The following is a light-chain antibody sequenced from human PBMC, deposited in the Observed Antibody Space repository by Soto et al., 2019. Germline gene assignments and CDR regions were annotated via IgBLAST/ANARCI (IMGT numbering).Light chain of an antibody. V-gene: IGLV2-8*01. J-gene: IGLJ1*01. CDR2: EVS. CDR1: SSDVGGYTY. CDR3: SSYAGSNIYV. Sequence: QSALTQPPSASGSPGQSVTISCTGTSSDVGGYTYVSWYQQHPGKAPKLMIYEVSKRPSGVPDRFSGSKSGNTASLTVSGLQAEDEADYFCSSYAGSNIYVFGTGTKPTVL.